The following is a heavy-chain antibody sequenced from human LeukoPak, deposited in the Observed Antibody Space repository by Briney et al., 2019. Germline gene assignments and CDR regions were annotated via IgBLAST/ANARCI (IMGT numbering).Heavy chain of an antibody. D-gene: IGHD5-12*01. J-gene: IGHJ4*02. CDR3: ARINRDGYNSNYFDY. Sequence: SETLSLTCGVSGGSISSYYWSWIRQPPGKGLEWIGYIYYSGSTNYNPSLKSRVTISVDTSKNQFSLKLSSVTAADTAVYYCARINRDGYNSNYFDYWGQGTLVTVSS. CDR2: IYYSGST. CDR1: GGSISSYY. V-gene: IGHV4-59*01.